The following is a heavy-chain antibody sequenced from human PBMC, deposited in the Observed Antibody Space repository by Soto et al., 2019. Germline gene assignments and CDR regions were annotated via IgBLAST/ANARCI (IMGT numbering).Heavy chain of an antibody. CDR3: AKSMGGTANGIDV. J-gene: IGHJ6*02. CDR1: GFTFSSYG. Sequence: GGSLRLSCAASGFTFSSYGMHWVRQAPGKGLEWVAVISYDESNKYYADSVKGRFTISRDNSENTLYLQMNSLRAEDTAVYYCAKSMGGTANGIDVWGQGTTVTVSS. D-gene: IGHD2-15*01. V-gene: IGHV3-30*18. CDR2: ISYDESNK.